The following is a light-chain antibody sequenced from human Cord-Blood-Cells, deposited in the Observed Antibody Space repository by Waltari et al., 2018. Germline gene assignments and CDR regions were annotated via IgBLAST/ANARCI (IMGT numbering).Light chain of an antibody. CDR2: CAS. CDR1: PSVSSN. V-gene: IGKV3-15*01. J-gene: IGKJ4*01. CDR3: QQYNNWPALT. Sequence: EIVMTQSPATLSVSPGERATLSCRASPSVSSNSAWYQQKPGKAPRLIIYCASTRATGIPARFSGSGSATEFTLTISSLHSEDFAVYYCQQYNNWPALTFGGGTKVEIK.